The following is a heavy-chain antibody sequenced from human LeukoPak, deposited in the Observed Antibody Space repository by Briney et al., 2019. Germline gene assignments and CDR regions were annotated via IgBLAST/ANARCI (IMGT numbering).Heavy chain of an antibody. CDR2: IVVGSGNT. Sequence: GASVKVSCKASGFTFTSSAMQWVRQARGQRLEWIGWIVVGSGNTNYAQKFQERVTITRDMSTSTAYMELSSLRSEDTAVYYCAADVYCTNGVCYDYWGQGTLVTVSS. J-gene: IGHJ4*02. CDR1: GFTFTSSA. D-gene: IGHD2-8*01. CDR3: AADVYCTNGVCYDY. V-gene: IGHV1-58*02.